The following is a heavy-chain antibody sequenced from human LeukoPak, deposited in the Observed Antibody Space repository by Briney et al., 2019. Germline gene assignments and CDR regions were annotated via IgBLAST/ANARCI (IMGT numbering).Heavy chain of an antibody. CDR3: ARGAYYDFWSGPDY. J-gene: IGHJ4*02. CDR1: GYSISSGYY. Sequence: SETLSLTCTVSGYSISSGYYWGWIRQPPGKGLEWIGSIYQSGSTYYNPSLKSRVTISVDTSKNQFSLKLSSVTAADTAVYYCARGAYYDFWSGPDYWGQGTLVTVSS. CDR2: IYQSGST. D-gene: IGHD3-3*01. V-gene: IGHV4-38-2*02.